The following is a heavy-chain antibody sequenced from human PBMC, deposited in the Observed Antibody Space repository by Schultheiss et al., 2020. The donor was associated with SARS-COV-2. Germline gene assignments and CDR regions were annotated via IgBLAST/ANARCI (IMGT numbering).Heavy chain of an antibody. Sequence: SETLSLTCTVSGGSISSGSYYWSWIRQPAGKGLEWIGRIYTSGSTNYNPSLKSRVTMSVDTSKNQFSLKLSSVTAADTAVYYCARDSRYWDGGPDAFDIWGQGTMVTVSS. D-gene: IGHD4-23*01. CDR2: IYTSGST. CDR1: GGSISSGSYY. J-gene: IGHJ3*02. CDR3: ARDSRYWDGGPDAFDI. V-gene: IGHV4-61*02.